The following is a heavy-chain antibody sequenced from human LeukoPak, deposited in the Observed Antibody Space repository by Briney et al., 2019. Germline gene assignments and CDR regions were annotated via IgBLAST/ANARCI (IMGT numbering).Heavy chain of an antibody. CDR2: NYDRGPT. V-gene: IGHV4-30-2*01. CDR1: GGAITSGGYS. D-gene: IGHD3-10*01. CDR3: ARSRQGSGLLNY. Sequence: PSQTLSLTCTVSGGAITSGGYSWNWIRQPPGKGLEWIGCNYDRGPTYYNPSLKSRITISVDRPKNQFFLNVTSVTAADTAVYYCARSRQGSGLLNYWGQGTLVTVSS. J-gene: IGHJ4*02.